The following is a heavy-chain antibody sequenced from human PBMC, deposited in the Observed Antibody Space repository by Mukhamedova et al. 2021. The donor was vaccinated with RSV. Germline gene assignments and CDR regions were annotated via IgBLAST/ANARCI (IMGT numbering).Heavy chain of an antibody. CDR2: IWYDGSNK. Sequence: GWVAVIWYDGSNKYYADSVKGRFTISRDNSKNTLYLQMNSLRAEDTAVYYCARDSYSSSWYGGKGGMDVWGQGTTVTVSS. J-gene: IGHJ6*02. D-gene: IGHD6-13*01. V-gene: IGHV3-33*01. CDR3: ARDSYSSSWYGGKGGMDV.